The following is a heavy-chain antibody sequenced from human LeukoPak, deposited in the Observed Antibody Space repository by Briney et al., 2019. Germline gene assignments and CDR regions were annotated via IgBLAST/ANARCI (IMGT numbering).Heavy chain of an antibody. CDR1: GFTVSSNY. CDR2: IYSGGST. CDR3: AKLEGYCSSSTCHGNWYFDR. J-gene: IGHJ2*01. Sequence: GGSLRLSCAASGFTVSSNYMSWVRQAPGKGLEWVSVIYSGGSTYYADSVKGRFTISRDNSKNTLYLQMNSLRAEDTALYYCAKLEGYCSSSTCHGNWYFDRWGRGTLVTVSS. V-gene: IGHV3-53*01. D-gene: IGHD2-2*01.